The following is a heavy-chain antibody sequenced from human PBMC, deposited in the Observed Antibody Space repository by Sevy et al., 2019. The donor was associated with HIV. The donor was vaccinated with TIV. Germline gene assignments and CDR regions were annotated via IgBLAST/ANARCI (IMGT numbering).Heavy chain of an antibody. D-gene: IGHD3-22*01. Sequence: ASVKVSCKASGYTFTSYGISWVRQAPGQGLEWMGWISAYNGNTNYAQKLQGRVTMTTDTSTSTAYMEQRSLRSDDTAVYYCASGYYDSSGYYLGYYYYGMDVWGQGTTVTVSS. V-gene: IGHV1-18*01. CDR3: ASGYYDSSGYYLGYYYYGMDV. J-gene: IGHJ6*02. CDR2: ISAYNGNT. CDR1: GYTFTSYG.